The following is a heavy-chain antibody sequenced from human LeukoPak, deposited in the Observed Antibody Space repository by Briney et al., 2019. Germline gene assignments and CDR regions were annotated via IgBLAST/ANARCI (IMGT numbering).Heavy chain of an antibody. CDR1: GFTFSNYG. J-gene: IGHJ6*03. D-gene: IGHD3-3*01. V-gene: IGHV3-21*01. CDR3: ARGKQDDFWSGYYGYYYYCMDV. CDR2: ISSSSSYI. Sequence: GGSLRLSCAASGFTFSNYGMSWVRQAPGKGLEWVSSISSSSSYIYYADSVKGRFTISRDNAKNSLYLQMNSLRAEDTAVYYCARGKQDDFWSGYYGYYYYCMDVWGKGTTVTVSS.